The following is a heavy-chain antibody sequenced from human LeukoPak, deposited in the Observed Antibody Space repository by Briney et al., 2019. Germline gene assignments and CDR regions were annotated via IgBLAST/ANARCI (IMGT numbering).Heavy chain of an antibody. D-gene: IGHD1-1*01. J-gene: IGHJ4*02. CDR2: INPNSGGT. Sequence: GASVKVSCKASGYTFTGYYMHWVRQAPGQGLEWMGWINPNSGGTNYAQKFQGRVTMTRDTSISTAYMELSSLRSEDTAVYYCARVLARTGTTFPRGFDYWGQGTLVTVSS. CDR3: ARVLARTGTTFPRGFDY. CDR1: GYTFTGYY. V-gene: IGHV1-2*02.